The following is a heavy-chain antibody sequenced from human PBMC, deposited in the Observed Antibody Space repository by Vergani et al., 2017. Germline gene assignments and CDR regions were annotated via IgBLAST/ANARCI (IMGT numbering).Heavy chain of an antibody. CDR2: IKRDGTET. Sequence: EVHLEESGGGLVQPGGSLRLSCAASGFTFGDYYMAWIRLAPGKGLDWVASIKRDGTETFYVDSVKGRFTISRDNSKNTLYLQMNSLRAEDTAVYYCARKHDGDYYYYGMDVWGQGTTVTVSS. J-gene: IGHJ6*02. D-gene: IGHD4-17*01. CDR3: ARKHDGDYYYYGMDV. CDR1: GFTFGDYY. V-gene: IGHV3-7*01.